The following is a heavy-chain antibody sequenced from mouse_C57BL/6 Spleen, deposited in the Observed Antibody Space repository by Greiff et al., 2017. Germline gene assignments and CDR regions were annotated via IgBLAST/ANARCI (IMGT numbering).Heavy chain of an antibody. CDR3: ARRDYYYGSSWFAY. D-gene: IGHD1-1*01. Sequence: VQLQQSGPELVKPGASVKISCKASGYSFTGYYMNWVKQSPEKSLEWIGEINPSTGGTTYNQKFKAKATLTVDKSSSTAYMQLKSLTSEDSAVYYCARRDYYYGSSWFAYWGQGTLVTVSA. V-gene: IGHV1-42*01. J-gene: IGHJ3*01. CDR1: GYSFTGYY. CDR2: INPSTGGT.